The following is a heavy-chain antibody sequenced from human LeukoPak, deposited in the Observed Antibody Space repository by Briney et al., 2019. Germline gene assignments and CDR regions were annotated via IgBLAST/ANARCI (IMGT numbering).Heavy chain of an antibody. CDR2: IYYSGST. D-gene: IGHD3-3*01. CDR3: ARDRKEWLSGGYYYYYMDV. Sequence: SETLSLTCTVSGGSISSYYWSWIRQPPGKGLEWIGYIYYSGSTNYNPSLKSRVTISVDTSKNQFSLKLSSVTAADTAVYYCARDRKEWLSGGYYYYYMDVWGRGTTVTVSS. J-gene: IGHJ6*03. V-gene: IGHV4-59*01. CDR1: GGSISSYY.